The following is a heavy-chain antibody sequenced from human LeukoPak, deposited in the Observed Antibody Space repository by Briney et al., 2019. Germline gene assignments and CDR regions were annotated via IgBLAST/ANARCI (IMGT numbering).Heavy chain of an antibody. D-gene: IGHD6-13*01. Sequence: GGSLRLSCAASGFTFITYGMHWVRQAPGKGLEWVAFIRYDGTNKYYADSVKGRFTISRDNSKNTLYLQMNSLRAEDTAVYYCARLFDGAAGIVRDYWGQGTLVTVSS. CDR2: IRYDGTNK. V-gene: IGHV3-30*02. J-gene: IGHJ4*02. CDR1: GFTFITYG. CDR3: ARLFDGAAGIVRDY.